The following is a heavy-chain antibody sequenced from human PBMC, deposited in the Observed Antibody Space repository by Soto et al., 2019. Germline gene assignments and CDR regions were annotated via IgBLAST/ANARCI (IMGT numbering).Heavy chain of an antibody. Sequence: LRLSCAASGFTFSSYWMHWVRQAPGKGLVWVSRINSDGSSTSYADSVKGRFTISRDNAKNTLYLQMNSLRAEDTAVYYCARDQARGNAFDIWGQGTMVTVSS. D-gene: IGHD3-10*01. CDR3: ARDQARGNAFDI. J-gene: IGHJ3*02. CDR1: GFTFSSYW. V-gene: IGHV3-74*01. CDR2: INSDGSST.